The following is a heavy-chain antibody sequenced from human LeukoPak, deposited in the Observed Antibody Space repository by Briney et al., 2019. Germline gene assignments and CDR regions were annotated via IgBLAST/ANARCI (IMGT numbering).Heavy chain of an antibody. J-gene: IGHJ5*02. CDR2: IDPSDSYI. V-gene: IGHV5-10-1*01. CDR3: ARRRDIGGNSGCFDP. CDR1: GYSFTNYR. D-gene: IGHD4-23*01. Sequence: GESLRISCKGSGYSFTNYRISWVLQLPGKGLEWMGRIDPSDSYINYSPSFEGHVTISADKSINTAFLQWRSLKASDTAMYYCARRRDIGGNSGCFDPWGQGTLVTVSS.